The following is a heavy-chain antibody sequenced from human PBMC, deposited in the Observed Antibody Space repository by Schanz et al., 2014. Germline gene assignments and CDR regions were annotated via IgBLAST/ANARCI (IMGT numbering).Heavy chain of an antibody. CDR1: GYTFAGHA. CDR3: AKVDRTRYYAMDV. D-gene: IGHD3-9*01. CDR2: IIPILDKT. V-gene: IGHV1-69*04. Sequence: QVQLVQSGAEVKKPGASVKVSCQASGYTFAGHAVHWVRQAPGQGLEWMGRIIPILDKTNYAQKFQGRVTMTADKSTSTVYMEVSGLRSEDTAVYYCAKVDRTRYYAMDVWGQGTTVTVSS. J-gene: IGHJ6*02.